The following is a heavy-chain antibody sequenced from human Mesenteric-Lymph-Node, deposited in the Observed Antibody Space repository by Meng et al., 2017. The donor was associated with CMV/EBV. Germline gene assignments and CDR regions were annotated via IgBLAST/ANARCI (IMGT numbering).Heavy chain of an antibody. CDR2: VFYTGST. Sequence: ESLKISCAASGFTFSNYWMSWIRQPPGKGLEWIGYVFYTGSTNYDPSLKSRVTISVDTSKNQFSLKVTSVTAADTAVYYCARGPRYSGLFYSWGQGTLVTVSS. J-gene: IGHJ4*02. D-gene: IGHD1-26*01. CDR3: ARGPRYSGLFYS. V-gene: IGHV4-59*01. CDR1: GFTFSNYW.